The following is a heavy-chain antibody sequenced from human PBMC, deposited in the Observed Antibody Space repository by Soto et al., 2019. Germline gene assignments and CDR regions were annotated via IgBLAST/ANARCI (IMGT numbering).Heavy chain of an antibody. CDR1: GGTFSSYA. CDR2: IIPIFGTA. D-gene: IGHD1-26*01. CDR3: ARVAVATSYFDFSKYYFDY. V-gene: IGHV1-69*01. Sequence: QVQLVQSGAEVKKPGSSVKVSCKASGGTFSSYAISWVRPAPGQGLEWMGGIIPIFGTANYAQKFQGRVTITADESTSTAYIELSSLRSEDTAMYYCARVAVATSYFDFSKYYFDYRGQGTLVTVSS. J-gene: IGHJ4*02.